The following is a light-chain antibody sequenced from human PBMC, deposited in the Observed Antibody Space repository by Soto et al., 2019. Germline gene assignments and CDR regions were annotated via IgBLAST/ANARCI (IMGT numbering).Light chain of an antibody. V-gene: IGLV2-14*01. CDR1: SSDVGGSIY. Sequence: QSVLTQPASVSGWPGQSITIYCTGTSSDVGGSIYVSWYQLSPGKAPKLLIYDVDRPSGVSTRFSGSKSGNTASLTISGLQAEDEADYYCNSYTSSGTVVFGGGTKLTVL. CDR2: DV. J-gene: IGLJ3*02. CDR3: NSYTSSGTVV.